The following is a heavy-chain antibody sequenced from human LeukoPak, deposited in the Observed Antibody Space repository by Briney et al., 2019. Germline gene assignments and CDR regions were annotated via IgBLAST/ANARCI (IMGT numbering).Heavy chain of an antibody. V-gene: IGHV4-4*02. J-gene: IGHJ5*02. D-gene: IGHD6-19*01. CDR3: AALAVAGTGGVMSNWFDP. CDR1: GGSISSSNW. CDR2: IYHSGST. Sequence: PSETLSLTCAVSGGSISSSNWWSWVRQPPGKGLEWIGEIYHSGSTNYNPSLKSRVTISVDKSKNQFSLKLSSVTAADTAVYYCAALAVAGTGGVMSNWFDPWGQGTLVTVSS.